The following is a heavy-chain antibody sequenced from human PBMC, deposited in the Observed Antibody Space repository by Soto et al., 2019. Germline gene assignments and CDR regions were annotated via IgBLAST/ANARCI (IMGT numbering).Heavy chain of an antibody. CDR1: GFTFSSYS. V-gene: IGHV3-21*01. Sequence: GGSLRLSCAASGFTFSSYSMNWVRQAPGKGLEWVSSISSSSYIYYAESVKGRFTISRDNAKNSLYLQMNSLRAEDTAVYYCARDQRYDILTGYYNFDYWGQGTLVTVSS. CDR2: ISSSSYI. D-gene: IGHD3-9*01. J-gene: IGHJ4*02. CDR3: ARDQRYDILTGYYNFDY.